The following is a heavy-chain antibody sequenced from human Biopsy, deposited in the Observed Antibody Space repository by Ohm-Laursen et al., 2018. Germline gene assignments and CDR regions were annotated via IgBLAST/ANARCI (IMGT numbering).Heavy chain of an antibody. D-gene: IGHD1-1*01. V-gene: IGHV2-70*04. Sequence: TQTLTLTFSFSGFSLSSTGMRISWVRQPPGKALECLGRIDWDDDKFYSPSLETRLSLSKDTTTNQVVLTLTDVDPEDTATYYCARTRAHNFGALEFWGQGSLVTVSS. CDR2: IDWDDDK. J-gene: IGHJ4*01. CDR1: GFSLSSTGMR. CDR3: ARTRAHNFGALEF.